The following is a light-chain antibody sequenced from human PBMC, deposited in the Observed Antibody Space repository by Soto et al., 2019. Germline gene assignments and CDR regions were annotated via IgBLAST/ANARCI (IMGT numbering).Light chain of an antibody. CDR2: ATS. Sequence: EIVLTHSPGTLSLSPCETATLSFSASQTVNSDYLAWFQQRPGQAPRLLIFATSRRATDIPDRFSGSGSGTDFTLAIRRLEPEDFAVYYCHQFGYSPRTFGQGTKVDIK. J-gene: IGKJ1*01. V-gene: IGKV3-20*01. CDR1: QTVNSDY. CDR3: HQFGYSPRT.